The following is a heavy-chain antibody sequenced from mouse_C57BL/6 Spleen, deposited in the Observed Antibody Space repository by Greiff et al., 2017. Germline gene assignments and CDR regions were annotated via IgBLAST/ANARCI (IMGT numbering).Heavy chain of an antibody. Sequence: EVMLVESGGGLVQPGGSMKLSCAASGFTFSDAWMDWVRQSPEKGLEWVAEIRNKANNHATYYAESVKGRFTISRDDSKSSVYLQMSSLRAEDTGIYYCTMVTTVVARYYYAMDYWGQGTSVTVSS. D-gene: IGHD1-1*01. J-gene: IGHJ4*01. CDR3: TMVTTVVARYYYAMDY. CDR1: GFTFSDAW. V-gene: IGHV6-6*01. CDR2: IRNKANNHAT.